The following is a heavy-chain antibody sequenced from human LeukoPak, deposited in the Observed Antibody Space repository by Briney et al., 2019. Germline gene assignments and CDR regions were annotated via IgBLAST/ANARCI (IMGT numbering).Heavy chain of an antibody. V-gene: IGHV3-74*01. CDR1: GFTLSNYW. Sequence: GGSLRLSCAASGFTLSNYWMHWVRQAPGRGLVWVSRISGDGSSTSYADSVKGRFTISRDNAKNTLYLQINSLRTEDTAVYHCARKYNWNFPFEFWGQGTLVTVSS. CDR2: ISGDGSST. J-gene: IGHJ4*02. CDR3: ARKYNWNFPFEF. D-gene: IGHD1-7*01.